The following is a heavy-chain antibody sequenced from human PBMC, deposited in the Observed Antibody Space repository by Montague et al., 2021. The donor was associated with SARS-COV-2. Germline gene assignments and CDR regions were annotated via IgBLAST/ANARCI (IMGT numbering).Heavy chain of an antibody. J-gene: IGHJ3*02. D-gene: IGHD3-22*01. V-gene: IGHV4-4*07. CDR3: ASGTRFYDSSCYYPDAFDI. Sequence: SETLSLTCTVSGGSISSYYWYWIRLPTGPGLEWIGSMYTSGSTNNDHSLTSRGTMSVDTSKNQFSLKLSSVTVADTAVYFCASGTRFYDSSCYYPDAFDIWGQGTMVTVSS. CDR1: GGSISSYY. CDR2: MYTSGST.